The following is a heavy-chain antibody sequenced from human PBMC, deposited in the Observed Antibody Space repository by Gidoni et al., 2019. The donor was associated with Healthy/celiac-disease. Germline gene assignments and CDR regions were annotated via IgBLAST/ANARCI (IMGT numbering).Heavy chain of an antibody. Sequence: QVQLVQSGAEVKKPGASVKVSCKASGYTFTSYGISWVRQAPGQGLEWMGWISAYNGNTNYAQKLQGRVTMTTDTSTSTAYMELRSLRSDDTAVYYCAIYCSSTTRGRYSFPCGSGMDVWGQGTTVTVSS. V-gene: IGHV1-18*01. CDR3: AIYCSSTTRGRYSFPCGSGMDV. J-gene: IGHJ6*02. D-gene: IGHD2-2*01. CDR2: ISAYNGNT. CDR1: GYTFTSYG.